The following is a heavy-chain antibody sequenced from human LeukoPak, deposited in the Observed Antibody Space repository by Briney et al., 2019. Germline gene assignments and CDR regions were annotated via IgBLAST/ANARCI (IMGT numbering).Heavy chain of an antibody. Sequence: PGGSLRLSFAASGFTFSSYSTNWVRQAPGKGLEWVSSISSSSSYISYATSLKGRFTIYRDNAKNSLYLQMNRLRAEDTAVYYCARAGGDSSGYYRPPNWFAPWGQGTLVTVSS. CDR1: GFTFSSYS. D-gene: IGHD3-22*01. J-gene: IGHJ5*02. V-gene: IGHV3-21*01. CDR3: ARAGGDSSGYYRPPNWFAP. CDR2: ISSSSSYI.